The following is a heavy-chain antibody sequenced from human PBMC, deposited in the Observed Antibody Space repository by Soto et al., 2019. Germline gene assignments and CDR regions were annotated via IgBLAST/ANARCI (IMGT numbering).Heavy chain of an antibody. CDR3: ARGYSGYDSPASIAAAY. J-gene: IGHJ4*02. D-gene: IGHD5-12*01. V-gene: IGHV1-69*13. CDR2: IIPIFGTA. Sequence: SVKVSCKASGGTFSSYDITWVRQAPGQGLEWMGGIIPIFGTANYAQKFQGRVTITADESTSTAYMELSSLRSEDTAVYYCARGYSGYDSPASIAAAYWGQGTLVTVSS. CDR1: GGTFSSYD.